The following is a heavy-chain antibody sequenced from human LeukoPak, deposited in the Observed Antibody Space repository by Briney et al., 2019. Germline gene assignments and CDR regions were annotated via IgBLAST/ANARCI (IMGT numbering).Heavy chain of an antibody. D-gene: IGHD6-13*01. CDR3: ARSSIWHGWFDP. Sequence: GGSLRLSCAASGFTFSSYWMHWVRQALGKGLVWVSRINTDGSSTSHADSVKGRFTISRDNAKNTLYLQMNSLRAEDTAVYYCARSSIWHGWFDPWGQGTLVTVSS. J-gene: IGHJ5*02. CDR1: GFTFSSYW. CDR2: INTDGSST. V-gene: IGHV3-74*01.